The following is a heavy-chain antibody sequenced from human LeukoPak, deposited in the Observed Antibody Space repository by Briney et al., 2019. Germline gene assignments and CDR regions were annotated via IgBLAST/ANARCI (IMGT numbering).Heavy chain of an antibody. CDR2: FDPEDGET. D-gene: IGHD2-2*01. CDR1: GYTLTELS. Sequence: GASAKVSCKVSGYTLTELSMHWVRQAPGKGLEWMGGFDPEDGETIYAQKFQGRVTMTEDTSTDTAYMELSSLRSEDTAVYYCATVLFVVVPAPLLVSTFGYWARGPL. V-gene: IGHV1-24*01. CDR3: ATVLFVVVPAPLLVSTFGY. J-gene: IGHJ4*02.